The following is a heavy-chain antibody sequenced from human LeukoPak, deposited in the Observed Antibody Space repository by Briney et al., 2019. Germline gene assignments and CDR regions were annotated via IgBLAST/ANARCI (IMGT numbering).Heavy chain of an antibody. J-gene: IGHJ6*02. CDR1: GFTCSSYS. V-gene: IGHV3-21*01. Sequence: PGGSLRLSCAASGFTCSSYSMNLGRPAPGEGQGCVSSISSSSSYIYYAHSVKGRFTISTDKAQNSLYLQMNSLRAEDTAVYYCARSTLPYSSSWYRPYYYYGMDVWGQGTTVTVSS. CDR3: ARSTLPYSSSWYRPYYYYGMDV. D-gene: IGHD6-13*01. CDR2: ISSSSSYI.